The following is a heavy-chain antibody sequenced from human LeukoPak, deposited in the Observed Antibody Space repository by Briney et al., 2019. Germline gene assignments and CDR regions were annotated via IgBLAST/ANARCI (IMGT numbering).Heavy chain of an antibody. CDR1: GFTVSSNY. V-gene: IGHV3-66*01. CDR2: IYSGGST. Sequence: GGSLRLSCAASGFTVSSNYMSWVRQAPGKGLEWVSVIYSGGSTYYADSVKGRFTISRDNSKNTLYLQMNSLRAEDTAVYYCAKDPSGSYGGHYFDYWGQGTLVTVSS. J-gene: IGHJ4*02. D-gene: IGHD1-26*01. CDR3: AKDPSGSYGGHYFDY.